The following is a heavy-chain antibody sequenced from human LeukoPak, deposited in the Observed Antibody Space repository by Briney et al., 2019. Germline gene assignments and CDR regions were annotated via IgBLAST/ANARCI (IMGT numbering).Heavy chain of an antibody. Sequence: SETLSLTCAVYGGSFSGYYWSWIRQPPGKGLEWIGEINHSGSTNYNPSLKSRVTISVDTSKNQFSLKLSSVTAADTAVYYCARGLRFLEWLGFDYWGQGTLVTVSS. J-gene: IGHJ4*02. CDR2: INHSGST. CDR3: ARGLRFLEWLGFDY. V-gene: IGHV4-34*01. D-gene: IGHD3-3*01. CDR1: GGSFSGYY.